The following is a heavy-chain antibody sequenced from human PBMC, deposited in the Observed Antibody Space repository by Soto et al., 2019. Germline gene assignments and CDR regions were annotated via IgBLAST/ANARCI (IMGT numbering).Heavy chain of an antibody. V-gene: IGHV1-69*13. CDR2: IIPIFGTA. CDR1: GGGNLRDYR. J-gene: IGHJ5*02. CDR3: AREFCSGGSCYSSTNWFDP. D-gene: IGHD2-15*01. Sequence: GASVKVSCKASGGGNLRDYRTTWVRRAPGQGLEWMGGIIPIFGTANYAQKFQGRVTITADESTSTAYMELSSLRSEDTAVYYCAREFCSGGSCYSSTNWFDPWGQGTLVTVSS.